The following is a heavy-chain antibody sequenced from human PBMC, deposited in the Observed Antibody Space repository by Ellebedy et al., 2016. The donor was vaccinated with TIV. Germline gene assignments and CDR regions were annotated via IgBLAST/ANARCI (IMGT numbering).Heavy chain of an antibody. CDR3: ARDLRKATVTTFNWFNP. CDR2: INPSGGST. CDR1: GYTFTNYY. J-gene: IGHJ5*02. V-gene: IGHV1-46*01. Sequence: ASVKVSCXASGYTFTNYYIHWLRQAPGLGLEWMGIINPSGGSTSYAQKFQGRVTMTRDTSTSTVYMELSSLRSDDTAVYYCARDLRKATVTTFNWFNPWGQGTLVTVSS. D-gene: IGHD4-11*01.